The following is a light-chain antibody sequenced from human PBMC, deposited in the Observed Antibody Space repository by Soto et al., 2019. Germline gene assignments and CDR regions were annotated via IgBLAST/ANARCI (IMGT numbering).Light chain of an antibody. CDR2: GND. CDR1: SSNIGGNI. J-gene: IGLJ2*01. V-gene: IGLV1-44*01. Sequence: QSVLTQPPSASGTPGQRVTISCSGSSSNIGGNIVNWYQQLPGTAPKLLIFGNDQRPSWVPDRFSGSKSGTSASLAISGLQSEDEANYYCAAWDDSLNGLVFRGGTKVPVL. CDR3: AAWDDSLNGLV.